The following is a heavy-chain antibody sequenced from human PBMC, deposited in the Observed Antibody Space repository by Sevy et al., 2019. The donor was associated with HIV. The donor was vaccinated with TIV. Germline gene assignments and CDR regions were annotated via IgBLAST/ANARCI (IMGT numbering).Heavy chain of an antibody. J-gene: IGHJ3*02. CDR2: INPNSGST. D-gene: IGHD2-15*01. CDR1: GYTFTGHY. Sequence: ASVKVSCKASGYTFTGHYMHWVRQAPGQGLEWVGWINPNSGSTDYAQKFQGRVTLTRDTSISTAYVELSRLTSDDTAVYYCARVFPYCSGGSCYSLYDAFDIWGQGTMVTVSS. CDR3: ARVFPYCSGGSCYSLYDAFDI. V-gene: IGHV1-2*02.